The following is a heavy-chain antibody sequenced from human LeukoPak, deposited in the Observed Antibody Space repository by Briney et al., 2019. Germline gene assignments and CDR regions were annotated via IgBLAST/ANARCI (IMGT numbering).Heavy chain of an antibody. CDR2: IWYDGSNK. J-gene: IGHJ3*02. V-gene: IGHV3-33*01. CDR1: GFTFSSYG. D-gene: IGHD3-10*01. CDR3: ARESWREYDAFDI. Sequence: GRSLRLSCAASGFTFSSYGMHWVSQAPGKGLEWVAVIWYDGSNKYYADSVKGRFTISRDNSKNTLYLQMNSLRAEDTAVYYCARESWREYDAFDIWGQGTMVTVSS.